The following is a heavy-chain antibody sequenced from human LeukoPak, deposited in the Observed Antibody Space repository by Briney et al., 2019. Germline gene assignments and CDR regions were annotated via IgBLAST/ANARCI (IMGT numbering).Heavy chain of an antibody. V-gene: IGHV1-18*01. CDR1: GYTFTNYG. D-gene: IGHD2-15*01. Sequence: GASVKVSCKASGYTFTNYGISWVRQAPGQGLEWMGWSSPYNGNKNYGQKFQGRITLTTETSTNMAFMDLKSLTYDDTAVYYCARDRRRCSGGNCNSPLQDFWGQGTLVTVSS. J-gene: IGHJ4*02. CDR3: ARDRRRCSGGNCNSPLQDF. CDR2: SSPYNGNK.